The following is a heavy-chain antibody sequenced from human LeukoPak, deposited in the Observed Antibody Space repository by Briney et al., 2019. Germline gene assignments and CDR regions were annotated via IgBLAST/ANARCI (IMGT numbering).Heavy chain of an antibody. CDR2: ISSITGTK. CDR3: ARDYTTAAAGTDY. V-gene: IGHV3-48*04. Sequence: GGSLRLSCAASGFTFSRYSMNWVRQAPGTGLEWVSYISSITGTKYYTDSVKGRFTISRDNAKNSLYLQMNSLRVEDTAVYYCARDYTTAAAGTDYWGQGTLVTVSS. J-gene: IGHJ4*02. CDR1: GFTFSRYS. D-gene: IGHD6-13*01.